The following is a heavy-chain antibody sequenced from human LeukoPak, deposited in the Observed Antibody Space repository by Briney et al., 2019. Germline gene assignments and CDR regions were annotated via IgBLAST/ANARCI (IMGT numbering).Heavy chain of an antibody. J-gene: IGHJ5*02. Sequence: ASVKVSCKASGYTLTSYYMHWVRQAPGQGLEWMGIINPSGGSTSYAQKFQGRVTMTRDTSTSTVYMELSSLRSEDTAVYYCARAGITGTTVDPWGQGTLVTVSS. V-gene: IGHV1-46*01. CDR3: ARAGITGTTVDP. D-gene: IGHD1-7*01. CDR1: GYTLTSYY. CDR2: INPSGGST.